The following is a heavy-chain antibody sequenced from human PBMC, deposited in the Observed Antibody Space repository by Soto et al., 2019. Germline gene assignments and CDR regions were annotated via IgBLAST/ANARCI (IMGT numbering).Heavy chain of an antibody. CDR1: GFTFSSYA. Sequence: EVQLLESGGGFVQPEGSLRLSCAASGFTFSSYAMSWVLQAPAKGLEWVSAISGSGGTTHIADSVKGRFTISRDSTKNTLYLHVNGLGAEDTTVYYCAKDRDLWGGDDKHHGFDYCSQGTVVTVSS. CDR2: ISGSGGTT. CDR3: AKDRDLWGGDDKHHGFDY. D-gene: IGHD3-3*01. J-gene: IGHJ4*02. V-gene: IGHV3-23*01.